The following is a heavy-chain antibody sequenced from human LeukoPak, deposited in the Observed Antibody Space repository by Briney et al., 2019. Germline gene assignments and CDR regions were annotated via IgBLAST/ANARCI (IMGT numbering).Heavy chain of an antibody. J-gene: IGHJ4*02. D-gene: IGHD6-13*01. Sequence: ASVKVSCKASGYTFTSYGISWVRQAPGQGLEWMGWMNPNSGNTDYAQKFQGRVTMTRDTSISTAYMELSRLRSDDTAVYCCAVRGPGIAAAGSIYWGQGTLVTVSS. CDR2: MNPNSGNT. CDR1: GYTFTSYG. CDR3: AVRGPGIAAAGSIY. V-gene: IGHV1-2*02.